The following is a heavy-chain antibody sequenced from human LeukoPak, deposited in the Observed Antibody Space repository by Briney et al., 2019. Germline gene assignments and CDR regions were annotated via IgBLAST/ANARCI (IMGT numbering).Heavy chain of an antibody. D-gene: IGHD2-2*01. Sequence: PQTLSLTCTVSGGSISSGDYYWSWIRQPPGKGLEWIGYIYYSGRTYYNPSLKSRLAISLDTSKNQFSLNLTSVTAADTAVYYCARDVRRRGASNYFDCWGQGTLVTVSS. CDR1: GGSISSGDYY. J-gene: IGHJ4*02. V-gene: IGHV4-30-4*01. CDR2: IYYSGRT. CDR3: ARDVRRRGASNYFDC.